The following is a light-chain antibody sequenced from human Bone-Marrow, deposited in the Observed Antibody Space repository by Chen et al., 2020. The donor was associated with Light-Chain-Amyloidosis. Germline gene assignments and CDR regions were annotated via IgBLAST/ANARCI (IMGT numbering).Light chain of an antibody. CDR2: VGTGGIVG. V-gene: IGLV9-49*01. J-gene: IGLJ3*02. CDR3: GTDHGSWSNFVWV. Sequence: QPVLTQPPSASASLGASVTLSCTLSRANRPYDVDWYQQRPGRGPRFVMRVGTGGIVGSKGEGIPDRFSVLGAGLNRYLTIKNIKEEDESDYHCGTDHGSWSNFVWVFGGGTKLTVL. CDR1: RANRPYD.